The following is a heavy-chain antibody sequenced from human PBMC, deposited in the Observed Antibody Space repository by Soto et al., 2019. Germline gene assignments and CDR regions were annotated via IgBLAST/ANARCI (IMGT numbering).Heavy chain of an antibody. V-gene: IGHV1-18*01. CDR3: AFIGGCISNSCYRNGLDV. D-gene: IGHD2-2*02. CDR2: ISGYNGNT. CDR1: GYTFTSYG. J-gene: IGHJ6*02. Sequence: QVHLVQSGAEVKKPGASVKVSCKASGYTFTSYGISWVRQAPGQGLEWMGWISGYNGNTNYAQKVQGRVTMTTDTSTTTAYMELRSLTSDDTAVYYCAFIGGCISNSCYRNGLDVWGQGTTVTVSS.